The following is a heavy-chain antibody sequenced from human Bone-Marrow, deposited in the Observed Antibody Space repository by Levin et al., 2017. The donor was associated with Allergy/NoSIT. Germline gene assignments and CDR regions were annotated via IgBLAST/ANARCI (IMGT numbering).Heavy chain of an antibody. CDR3: ATGHLGGGAVHDGY. V-gene: IGHV3-15*01. CDR1: GFIFSSAW. CDR2: IKTKPEGETV. D-gene: IGHD5-24*01. Sequence: PGGSLRLSCAASGFIFSSAWMSWVRQAPGKGLEWVGHIKTKPEGETVDYAPTVKGRFTVSRDDSQSMVFLHMNSLETEDPAVYYCATGHLGGGAVHDGYWGQGTLVTVSS. J-gene: IGHJ1*01.